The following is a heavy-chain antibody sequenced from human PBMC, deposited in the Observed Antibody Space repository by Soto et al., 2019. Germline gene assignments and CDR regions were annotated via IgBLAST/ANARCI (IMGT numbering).Heavy chain of an antibody. D-gene: IGHD1-26*01. CDR1: EFTFSNYG. CDR2: ISYDGSDK. CDR3: AKDGKKEELDYQFDY. V-gene: IGHV3-30*18. Sequence: QVQLVESGGGVVQPGRSLRLSCVASEFTFSNYGMHWVRQGLGKGLEWVAVISYDGSDKYYADSVKGRFTISRDNSKNTLHLQMYRLRDEDTGVYYCAKDGKKEELDYQFDYWGQGTLVSVSS. J-gene: IGHJ4*02.